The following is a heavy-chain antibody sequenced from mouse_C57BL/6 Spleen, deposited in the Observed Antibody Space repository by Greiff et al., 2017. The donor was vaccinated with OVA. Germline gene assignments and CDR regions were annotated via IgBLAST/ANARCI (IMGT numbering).Heavy chain of an antibody. CDR3: ARNYGSSPYYFDY. CDR1: GFTFTDYG. Sequence: EVKLVESGGGLVKPGGSLKLSCAASGFTFTDYGMHWVRQAPEKGLEWVAYISRGSSTIYYADTLTGRFTISRDTAKNTLFLQMTSLRSEDTAMDYCARNYGSSPYYFDYWGQGTTLTVSS. V-gene: IGHV5-17*01. J-gene: IGHJ2*01. CDR2: ISRGSSTI. D-gene: IGHD1-1*01.